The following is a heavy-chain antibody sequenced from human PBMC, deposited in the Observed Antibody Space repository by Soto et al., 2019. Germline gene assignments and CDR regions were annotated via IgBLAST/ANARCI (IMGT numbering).Heavy chain of an antibody. CDR2: IVPMSGGP. D-gene: IGHD2-2*01. Sequence: QVQLVQSAAEVKKPGSSVKISCKASGDTFINYSFSWMRQAPGQGLEWMGGIVPMSGGPNSAEKFHDRLTITADQSTGKVTMQLSRLTSDDTAVYYCARVGIRLIPADLGGGYHFVGLDVWGQGTNVTVS. V-gene: IGHV1-69*01. CDR3: ARVGIRLIPADLGGGYHFVGLDV. CDR1: GDTFINYS. J-gene: IGHJ6*02.